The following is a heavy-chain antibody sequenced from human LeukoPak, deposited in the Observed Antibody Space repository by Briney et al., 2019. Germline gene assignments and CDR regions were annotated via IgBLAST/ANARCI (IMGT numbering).Heavy chain of an antibody. Sequence: PSETLSLTCTVSGGSISGYYWSWIRQPPGKGLEWIGYIYYSGSTNYNPSLKSRVTISVDTSKNQFSLKLSSVTAADTAVYYCARVNYDSSGYYYLFDYWGQGTLVTVSS. CDR3: ARVNYDSSGYYYLFDY. V-gene: IGHV4-59*01. CDR1: GGSISGYY. J-gene: IGHJ4*02. D-gene: IGHD3-22*01. CDR2: IYYSGST.